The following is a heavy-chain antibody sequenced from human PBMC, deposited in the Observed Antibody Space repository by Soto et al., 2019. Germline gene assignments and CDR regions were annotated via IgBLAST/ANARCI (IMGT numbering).Heavy chain of an antibody. V-gene: IGHV1-69*06. CDR1: GGTFSSYA. D-gene: IGHD3-22*01. J-gene: IGHJ4*02. CDR3: AKVKYDSSGYYRNFDY. CDR2: IIPRFGTA. Sequence: QVQLVQSGADVKKPGSSVKVSCKASGGTFSSYAISWVRQAPGQGLEWVGGIIPRFGTANYAQKFQGRVTITADKSTSTAYMELSSLRSEDTAMYYCAKVKYDSSGYYRNFDYWGQGTLVTVSS.